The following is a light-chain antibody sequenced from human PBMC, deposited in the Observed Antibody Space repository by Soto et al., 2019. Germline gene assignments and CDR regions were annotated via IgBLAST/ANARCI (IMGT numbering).Light chain of an antibody. V-gene: IGKV3-15*01. CDR1: QSVGRN. CDR3: QHYDNWPPWT. J-gene: IGKJ1*01. CDR2: GTS. Sequence: EVVMTHSPVTLSVSPCDTATLSFSSSQSVGRNLAWYQQKPGQAPRLLLYGTSTRATGIPARFSGSGSGTEFTLTISSLQSEDFALYYCQHYDNWPPWTFGQGTKVDI.